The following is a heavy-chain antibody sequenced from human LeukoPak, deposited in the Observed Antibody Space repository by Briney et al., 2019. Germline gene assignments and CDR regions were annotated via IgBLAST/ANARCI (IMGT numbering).Heavy chain of an antibody. V-gene: IGHV4-34*01. Sequence: SETLSLTCTVSGGSISSYYWSWIRQPPGKGLEWIGEINHSGSTNYNPSLKSRATISVDTSKNQFSLKLSSVTAADTAVYYCASSFTYYYGSGSRSVDYWGQGTLVTVSS. CDR3: ASSFTYYYGSGSRSVDY. J-gene: IGHJ4*02. D-gene: IGHD3-10*01. CDR2: INHSGST. CDR1: GGSISSYY.